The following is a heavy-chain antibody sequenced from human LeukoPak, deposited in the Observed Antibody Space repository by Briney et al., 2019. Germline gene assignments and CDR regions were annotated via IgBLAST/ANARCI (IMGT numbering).Heavy chain of an antibody. CDR2: IYHSGST. Sequence: SETLSLTCAVSGYSISSGYYWGWIRQPPGKGLEWIGSIYHSGSTYYNPSLKSRVTISVDTSKNQFSLKLSSVTAADTAVYYCARLLVGATFWFDPWGRGTLVTVSS. CDR1: GYSISSGYY. D-gene: IGHD1-26*01. J-gene: IGHJ2*01. CDR3: ARLLVGATFWFDP. V-gene: IGHV4-38-2*01.